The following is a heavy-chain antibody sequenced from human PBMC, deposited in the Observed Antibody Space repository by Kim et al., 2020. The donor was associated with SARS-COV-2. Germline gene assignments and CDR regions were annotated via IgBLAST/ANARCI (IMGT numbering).Heavy chain of an antibody. Sequence: ASVKVSCKASGYTFISYAMHWVRQAPGQRLEWMGWINAGNGNTKYSQKFQGRVTITRDISASTAYMELSSLRSEDTAVYYCARVVPALDSHYYYGLDVWGQGTTVTVSS. CDR3: ARVVPALDSHYYYGLDV. CDR2: INAGNGNT. CDR1: GYTFISYA. D-gene: IGHD2-2*01. J-gene: IGHJ6*02. V-gene: IGHV1-3*01.